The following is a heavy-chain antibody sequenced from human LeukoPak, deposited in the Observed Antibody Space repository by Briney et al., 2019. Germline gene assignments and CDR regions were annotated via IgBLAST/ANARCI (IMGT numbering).Heavy chain of an antibody. CDR1: GYSFSAYY. J-gene: IGHJ4*02. D-gene: IGHD1-26*01. CDR2: INPSGGST. Sequence: ASVKISCKASGYSFSAYYMHWVRQAPGQGLEWMGVINPSGGSTSYALKFQDRVTVSRDTSTSTVYMELTSLRSDDTAVHFCATSGSYHKYYFDYWGQGTLVTVSS. V-gene: IGHV1-46*01. CDR3: ATSGSYHKYYFDY.